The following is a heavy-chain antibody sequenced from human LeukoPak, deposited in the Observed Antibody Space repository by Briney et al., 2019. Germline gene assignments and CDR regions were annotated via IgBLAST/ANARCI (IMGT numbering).Heavy chain of an antibody. CDR2: INHSGNT. V-gene: IGHV4-34*01. J-gene: IGHJ4*02. Sequence: SETLSLTCAVYGGSFSGYYWSWIRQPPGKGLEWIGEINHSGNTNYNPSLKSRVTISVDTSKNQFSLKLSSVTAADTAVYYCARLGAYDYVWGSYRHPGRLDYWGQGTLVTVSS. CDR3: ARLGAYDYVWGSYRHPGRLDY. D-gene: IGHD3-16*02. CDR1: GGSFSGYY.